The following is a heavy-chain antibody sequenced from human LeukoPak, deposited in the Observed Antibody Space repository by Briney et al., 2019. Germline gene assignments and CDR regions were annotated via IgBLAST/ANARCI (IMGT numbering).Heavy chain of an antibody. CDR1: GYSFTSYW. CDR3: ARHWDTGVPFDY. J-gene: IGHJ4*02. D-gene: IGHD1-26*01. V-gene: IGHV5-51*01. CDR2: LYPGDSDT. Sequence: GESLKISCKGSGYSFTSYWIGWVRQLPGKGLEWMGILYPGDSDTRYSPSIQGQVTITADKSTSTAYLQWSSLKASDTAMYYCARHWDTGVPFDYGGQGTLVTVSS.